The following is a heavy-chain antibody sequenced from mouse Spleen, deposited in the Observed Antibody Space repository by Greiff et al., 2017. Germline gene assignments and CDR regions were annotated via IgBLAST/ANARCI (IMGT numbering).Heavy chain of an antibody. Sequence: QVQLQQPGAELVMPGASVKLSCKASGYTFTSYWMHWVKQRPGQGLEWIGEIDPSDSYTNYNQKFKGKATLTVDKSSSTAYMQLSSLTSEDSAVYYCARRTARALDYWGQGTTLTVSS. J-gene: IGHJ2*01. CDR3: ARRTARALDY. D-gene: IGHD3-2*01. V-gene: IGHV1-69*01. CDR2: IDPSDSYT. CDR1: GYTFTSYW.